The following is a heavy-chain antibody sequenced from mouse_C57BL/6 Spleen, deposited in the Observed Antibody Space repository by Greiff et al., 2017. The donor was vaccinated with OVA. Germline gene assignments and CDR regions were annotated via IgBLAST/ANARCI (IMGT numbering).Heavy chain of an antibody. V-gene: IGHV1-55*01. D-gene: IGHD2-4*01. J-gene: IGHJ4*01. CDR1: GYTFTSYW. Sequence: QVQLQQPGAELVKPGASVKMSCKASGYTFTSYWITWVKQRPGQGLEWIGDIYPGSGSTNYNEKFKGKATLTVDTSSSTAYMQLSSLTSEDSAVYYCAKIDYDYDVLYYYAMDYWGQGTSVTVSS. CDR3: AKIDYDYDVLYYYAMDY. CDR2: IYPGSGST.